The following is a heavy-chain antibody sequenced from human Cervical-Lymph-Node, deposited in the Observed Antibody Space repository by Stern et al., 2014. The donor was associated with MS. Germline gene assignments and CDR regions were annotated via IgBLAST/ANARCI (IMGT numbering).Heavy chain of an antibody. J-gene: IGHJ4*02. CDR3: ARDEGGSYDH. Sequence: VQLQESGPGLVKPAETLSLTCTISGGSITSHYWSWIRQHPGKGLEYIGYVYYTGPTNYTPSLNGRVAISVDTSKNQFFLKLSSVTAADTAVYFCARDEGGSYDHWGQGTLVTVSS. CDR2: VYYTGPT. D-gene: IGHD1-26*01. CDR1: GGSITSHY. V-gene: IGHV4-59*11.